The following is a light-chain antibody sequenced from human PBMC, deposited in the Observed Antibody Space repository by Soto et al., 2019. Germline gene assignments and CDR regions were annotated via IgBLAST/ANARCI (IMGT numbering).Light chain of an antibody. CDR2: DAS. J-gene: IGKJ1*01. CDR3: QQRSNWPTWT. V-gene: IGKV3-11*01. Sequence: EIVLTQSPATLSLSPGERATLSCRASQSVSSYLAWYQQKPGQAPRLLIYDASNRATGIPARFSGSGSGTDLELTISSLEPEDFAVYYCQQRSNWPTWTFGQGTKVEIK. CDR1: QSVSSY.